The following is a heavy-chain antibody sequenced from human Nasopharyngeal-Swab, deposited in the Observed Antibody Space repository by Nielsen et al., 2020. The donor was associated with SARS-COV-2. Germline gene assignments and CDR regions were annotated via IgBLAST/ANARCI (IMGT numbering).Heavy chain of an antibody. D-gene: IGHD6-13*01. V-gene: IGHV3-9*01. Sequence: SLKISCAASGFTFDDYAMHWFRQAPGKGLEWVSGISWNSGSIGYADSVKGRFTISRDNSKNTLYLQMNSLRAEDTAVYYCARGGLDSSSWYGYYFDYWGQGTLVTVSS. CDR3: ARGGLDSSSWYGYYFDY. CDR1: GFTFDDYA. J-gene: IGHJ4*02. CDR2: ISWNSGSI.